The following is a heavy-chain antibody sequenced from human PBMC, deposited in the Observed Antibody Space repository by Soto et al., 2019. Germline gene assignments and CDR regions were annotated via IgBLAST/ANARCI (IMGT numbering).Heavy chain of an antibody. Sequence: ASVKVSCKASGYSFTSYHMHWVRQAPGQGLEWMGVINPSGGSTSYAQKFEVRVAMTRDTSTSTVYMELSSLRSDDTTVYYCARDSGSYYRNASLDIWDQGTMVTVSS. V-gene: IGHV1-46*01. J-gene: IGHJ3*02. CDR2: INPSGGST. D-gene: IGHD1-26*01. CDR1: GYSFTSYH. CDR3: ARDSGSYYRNASLDI.